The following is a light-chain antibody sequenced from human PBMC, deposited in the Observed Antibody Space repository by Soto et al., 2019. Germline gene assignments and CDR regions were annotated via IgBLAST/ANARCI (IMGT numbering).Light chain of an antibody. Sequence: EIVMTQSPATLSVSPGERATLSCRASQSVSSNLAWYQQKPGQAPRLVIYGASTMATGIPARCSGSGSGTESTLTNSSLQSEDFAVYYCQQYNNWPPWTFGQGTKVEIK. CDR3: QQYNNWPPWT. V-gene: IGKV3-15*01. CDR2: GAS. J-gene: IGKJ1*01. CDR1: QSVSSN.